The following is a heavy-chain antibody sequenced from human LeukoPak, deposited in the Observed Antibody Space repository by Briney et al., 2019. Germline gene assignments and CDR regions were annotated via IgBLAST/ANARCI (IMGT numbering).Heavy chain of an antibody. Sequence: PGGSLRLSCAASGFTFSSYWMSWVRQAPGKGLEWVANIKQDGSEKYYVDSVKGRFTISRDNAKNSLYLQMNSLRAEDTAVYYCARGYSSGWGAVWGWAGVSAVAFDYWGQGTLVTVSP. V-gene: IGHV3-7*01. CDR3: ARGYSSGWGAVWGWAGVSAVAFDY. CDR1: GFTFSSYW. D-gene: IGHD6-19*01. CDR2: IKQDGSEK. J-gene: IGHJ4*02.